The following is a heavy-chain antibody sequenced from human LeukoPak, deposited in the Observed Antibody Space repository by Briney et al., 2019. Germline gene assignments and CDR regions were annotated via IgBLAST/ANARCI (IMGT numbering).Heavy chain of an antibody. CDR2: INPNSGGT. V-gene: IGHV1-2*02. CDR1: GYTFTGYY. D-gene: IGHD4-11*01. CDR3: ARDAIVRDYSNSDY. J-gene: IGHJ4*02. Sequence: ASVKVSCKASGYTFTGYYIHWVRQAPGQGLEWMGWINPNSGGTNYAQKFQGRVTMARDTSISTAYMELSRLTSDDTAVYYCARDAIVRDYSNSDYWGQGTLVTVSS.